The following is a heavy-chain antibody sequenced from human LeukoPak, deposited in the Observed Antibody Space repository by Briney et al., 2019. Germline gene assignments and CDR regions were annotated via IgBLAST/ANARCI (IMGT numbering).Heavy chain of an antibody. V-gene: IGHV4-39*07. CDR1: GGSISSSSYY. CDR3: ARNSLIDYGDYANYYYGMDV. CDR2: IYYSGST. Sequence: SETLSLTCTVSGGSISSSSYYWGWIRQPPGKGLEWIGSIYYSGSTYYNPSLKSRVTISVDTSKNQFSLKLSSVTAADTAGYYCARNSLIDYGDYANYYYGMDVWGQGTTVTGSS. D-gene: IGHD4-17*01. J-gene: IGHJ6*02.